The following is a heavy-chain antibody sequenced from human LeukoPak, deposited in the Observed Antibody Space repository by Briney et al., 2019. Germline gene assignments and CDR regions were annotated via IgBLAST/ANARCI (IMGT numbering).Heavy chain of an antibody. CDR2: IKSKTDGGTT. CDR1: GFTFSNAW. D-gene: IGHD6-19*01. V-gene: IGHV3-15*01. CDR3: TTSRGQWLMIY. J-gene: IGHJ4*02. Sequence: PGGSLRLSCAASGFTFSNAWMSWVRQAPGKGLEWVGRIKSKTDGGTTDYAAPVKGRFTISRDESKNTLYLQMNSLKTEDTAVYYCTTSRGQWLMIYWGQGTLVTVSS.